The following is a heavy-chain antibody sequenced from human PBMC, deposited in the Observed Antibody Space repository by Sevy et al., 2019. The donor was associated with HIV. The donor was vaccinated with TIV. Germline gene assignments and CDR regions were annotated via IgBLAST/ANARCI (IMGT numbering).Heavy chain of an antibody. V-gene: IGHV1-24*01. Sequence: ASVKVSCRVSGYTLTKLAMHWVRQAPGKGLEWMGSFDPEDDETSYAQTFQGRVMMTEDTSTDTAYMELSSLRSEDTAVYYCATTKDYYESSGSPFDSWGQGTLVTVSS. CDR2: FDPEDDET. J-gene: IGHJ4*02. CDR1: GYTLTKLA. D-gene: IGHD3-22*01. CDR3: ATTKDYYESSGSPFDS.